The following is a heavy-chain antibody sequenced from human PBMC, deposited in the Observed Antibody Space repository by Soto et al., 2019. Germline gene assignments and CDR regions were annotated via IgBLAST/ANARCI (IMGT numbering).Heavy chain of an antibody. Sequence: ASVKVSGKASGYTFTSYGISWVRQAPGQGLEWMGWISAYNGNTNYAQKLQGRVTMTTDTSTSTAYMELRSLRSDDTAVYYCARVGGYCSGGSCYSLWYFDYWGQGTLVTVSS. J-gene: IGHJ4*02. CDR3: ARVGGYCSGGSCYSLWYFDY. CDR1: GYTFTSYG. CDR2: ISAYNGNT. D-gene: IGHD2-15*01. V-gene: IGHV1-18*01.